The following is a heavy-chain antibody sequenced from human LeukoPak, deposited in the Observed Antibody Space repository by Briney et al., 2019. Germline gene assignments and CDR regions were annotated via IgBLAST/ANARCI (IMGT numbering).Heavy chain of an antibody. V-gene: IGHV3-49*04. J-gene: IGHJ4*02. CDR2: IRSKAYGGTT. Sequence: GGSLRLSCTASGFTFGDYAMSWVRQAPGKGLEWVGFIRSKAYGGTTEYAASVKGRFTISRDDSKSIAYLQMNSLKTEDTAAYYCTRDRGFLEWSTTKYYFDYWGQGTLVTVSS. CDR3: TRDRGFLEWSTTKYYFDY. CDR1: GFTFGDYA. D-gene: IGHD3-3*01.